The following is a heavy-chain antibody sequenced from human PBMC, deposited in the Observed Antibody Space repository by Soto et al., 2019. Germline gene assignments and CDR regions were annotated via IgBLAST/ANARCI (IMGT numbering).Heavy chain of an antibody. Sequence: EMQLVEFGGALVKPGGSLRLSCAASGFTFSNYAMNWVRQAPGKGLEWVSSISSGSSFISYADSVKGRFTISRDNANKSLHLEMNSLRVEDTALYYSAREGVPNYDYWSGDASDLWGHGTMVTVSS. D-gene: IGHD3-3*01. CDR3: AREGVPNYDYWSGDASDL. CDR1: GFTFSNYA. V-gene: IGHV3-21*01. J-gene: IGHJ3*01. CDR2: ISSGSSFI.